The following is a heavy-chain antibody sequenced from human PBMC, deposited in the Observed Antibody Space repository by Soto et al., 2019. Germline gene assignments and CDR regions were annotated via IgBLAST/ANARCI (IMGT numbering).Heavy chain of an antibody. J-gene: IGHJ4*02. D-gene: IGHD1-26*01. CDR1: GFIFSNYG. CDR2: VSCAGGTK. Sequence: GGCLRLSCAASGFIFSNYGMHWVRQAPGKGLEWVAVVSCAGGTKYNADAVKGRFTITRHNYKNTVFLQMNRLRAEDTALYYCAKDLRYNYSGYFDYWGQGTLVTVSS. CDR3: AKDLRYNYSGYFDY. V-gene: IGHV3-30*18.